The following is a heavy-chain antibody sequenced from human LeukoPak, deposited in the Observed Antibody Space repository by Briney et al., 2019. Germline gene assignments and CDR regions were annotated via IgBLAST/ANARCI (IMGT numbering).Heavy chain of an antibody. D-gene: IGHD3-3*01. J-gene: IGHJ4*02. CDR2: IIPIFGTA. CDR3: ATGGITIFGVAD. Sequence: GASVKVSCETSGYTFTTYPINWVRQAPGQGLEWMGGIIPIFGTANYAQKFQGRVTITADESTSTAYMELSSLRSEDTAVYYCATGGITIFGVADWGQGTLVTVSS. CDR1: GYTFTTYP. V-gene: IGHV1-69*13.